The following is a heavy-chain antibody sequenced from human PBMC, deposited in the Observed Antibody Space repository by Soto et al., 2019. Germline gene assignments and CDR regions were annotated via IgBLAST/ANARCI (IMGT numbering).Heavy chain of an antibody. CDR1: GDSVSSNSAA. J-gene: IGHJ6*02. CDR2: TYYRSKWYN. V-gene: IGHV6-1*01. D-gene: IGHD5-18*01. CDR3: ARDFKCQLWSSYYYYGMDV. Sequence: SQTLSLTCAISGDSVSSNSAAWNWIRQSPSRGLEWLGRTYYRSKWYNDYAVSVKSRITINPDTSKNQFSLQLNSVTPEDTAVYYCARDFKCQLWSSYYYYGMDVWGQGNTVTVSS.